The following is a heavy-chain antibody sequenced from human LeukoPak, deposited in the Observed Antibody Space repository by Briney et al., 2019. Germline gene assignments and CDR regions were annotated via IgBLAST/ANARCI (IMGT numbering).Heavy chain of an antibody. CDR3: ASDGGPFDY. CDR2: IKQAGSEK. Sequence: GGSLRLSCTASGITFSGYRMSWVRQPPGKGLEWVANIKQAGSEKYYVDSVKGRFTISRDDAKKSVYLQMNSLRAEDTAVYYCASDGGPFDYWGQGTLVTVSS. D-gene: IGHD3-16*01. V-gene: IGHV3-7*01. CDR1: GITFSGYR. J-gene: IGHJ4*02.